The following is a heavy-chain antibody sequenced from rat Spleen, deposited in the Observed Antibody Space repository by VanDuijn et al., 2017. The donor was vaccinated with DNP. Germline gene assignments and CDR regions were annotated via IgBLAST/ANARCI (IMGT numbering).Heavy chain of an antibody. CDR1: EFTFSKSD. CDR3: TRYYDSFDY. J-gene: IGHJ2*01. Sequence: EVQLVESGGGLVQPGGSLELSCAASEFTFSKSDVAWVRQTPTRGLEWVAIISHSDDTTYYPDSVRGRFTISRDYAKPTLYLQMDSLRSEDTATYYCTRYYDSFDYWGQGVMVTVSS. CDR2: ISHSDDTT. D-gene: IGHD1-1*01. V-gene: IGHV5-25*01.